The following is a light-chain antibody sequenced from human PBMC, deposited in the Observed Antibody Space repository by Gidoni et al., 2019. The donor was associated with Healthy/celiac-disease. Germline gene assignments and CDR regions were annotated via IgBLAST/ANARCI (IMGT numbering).Light chain of an antibody. CDR1: QSISSY. Sequence: DIQMTQSPSSLSASVGDRVTITCRASQSISSYLNWYQQKPGKAPKLLIYAASSLQSGVPSRFSVSGSGTDFTLTICSLQPEDFATYYCLKSYSISWTFGPWTKVEIK. J-gene: IGKJ1*01. CDR2: AAS. CDR3: LKSYSISWT. V-gene: IGKV1-39*01.